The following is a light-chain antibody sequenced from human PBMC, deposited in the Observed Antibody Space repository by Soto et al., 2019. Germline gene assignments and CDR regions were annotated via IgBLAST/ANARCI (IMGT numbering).Light chain of an antibody. CDR2: LNSDGSH. CDR1: SGHSSYA. CDR3: QTWGTGIRV. V-gene: IGLV4-69*01. Sequence: QSVLTQSPSASASLGASVKLTCTLSSGHSSYAIAWHQQQPEKGPRYLMKLNSDGSHSKGDGTPDRFSGSSSGAERYLTISSLQSEDEADYYCQTWGTGIRVFGGGTKLTVL. J-gene: IGLJ2*01.